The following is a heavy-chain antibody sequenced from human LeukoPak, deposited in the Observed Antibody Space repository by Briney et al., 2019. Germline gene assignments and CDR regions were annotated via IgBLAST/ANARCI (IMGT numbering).Heavy chain of an antibody. V-gene: IGHV1-46*01. CDR1: GYTFTSYY. CDR2: INPSGGST. J-gene: IGHJ4*02. Sequence: AASVTVSCKASGYTFTSYYMHWVRQAPGQGLEWMGIINPSGGSTSYAQKFQGRVTVTRDASISTAYLELSRLRSDDTAVYYCARGLYTHGYDYWGQGTLVTVSS. D-gene: IGHD5-18*01. CDR3: ARGLYTHGYDY.